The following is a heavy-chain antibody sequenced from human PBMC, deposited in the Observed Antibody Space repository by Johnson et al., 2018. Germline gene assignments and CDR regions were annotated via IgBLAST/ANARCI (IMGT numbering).Heavy chain of an antibody. D-gene: IGHD5-24*01. Sequence: QVQLVQSGGDVVQPGRSLRLSCAASGFTFSNYDFHWVRQAPGKGLEWVAVISTDGKTQYYADSGKGRFTISRDNSQNTLYLQMNSLRIDDTAVYYCAKRDGYYFYMDVWGNGTTVTVSS. CDR2: ISTDGKTQ. J-gene: IGHJ6*03. CDR3: AKRDGYYFYMDV. CDR1: GFTFSNYD. V-gene: IGHV3-30*18.